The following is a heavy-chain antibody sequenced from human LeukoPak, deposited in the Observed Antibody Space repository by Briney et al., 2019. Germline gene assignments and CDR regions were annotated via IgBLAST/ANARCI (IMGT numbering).Heavy chain of an antibody. CDR1: GYTFTGYY. V-gene: IGHV1-8*03. Sequence: ASVKVSCKASGYTFTGYYMHWVRQATGQGLEWMGWMNPNSGNTGYAQKFQGRVTITRNTSISTAYMELSSLRSEDTAVYYCAREYYYDSSGYQYPQFDYWGQGTLVTVSS. CDR3: AREYYYDSSGYQYPQFDY. CDR2: MNPNSGNT. D-gene: IGHD3-22*01. J-gene: IGHJ4*02.